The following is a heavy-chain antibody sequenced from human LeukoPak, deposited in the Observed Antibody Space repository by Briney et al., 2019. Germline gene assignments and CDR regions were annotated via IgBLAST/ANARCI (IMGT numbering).Heavy chain of an antibody. CDR1: GYTFSNFG. CDR2: ISGNNDNP. D-gene: IGHD2-2*01. CDR3: ARDGTSTDDY. J-gene: IGHJ4*02. Sequence: GASVNVSCKASGYTFSNFGIIWVRQAPGQGLEWIGWISGNNDNPNYGQNFQGRFTVTSDSSTSTAYMELRHLRSDDTAVYYCARDGTSTDDYWGQRTLVTVSS. V-gene: IGHV1-18*01.